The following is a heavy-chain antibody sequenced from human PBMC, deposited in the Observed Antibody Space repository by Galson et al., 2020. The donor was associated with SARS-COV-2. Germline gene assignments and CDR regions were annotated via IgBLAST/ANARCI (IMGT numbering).Heavy chain of an antibody. Sequence: PSETLSLTCTVSGGSISSGGYYWSWIRQHPGKGLEWIGYIYYSGSTYYNPSLKSRVTISVDTSKNQFSLKLSSVTAADTAVYYCARAAGITIFGVVIIGWFDPWGQGTLVTVSS. CDR1: GGSISSGGYY. V-gene: IGHV4-31*03. CDR3: ARAAGITIFGVVIIGWFDP. D-gene: IGHD3-3*01. J-gene: IGHJ5*02. CDR2: IYYSGST.